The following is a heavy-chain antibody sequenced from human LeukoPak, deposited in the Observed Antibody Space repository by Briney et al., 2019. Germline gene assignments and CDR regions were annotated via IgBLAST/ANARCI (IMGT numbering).Heavy chain of an antibody. CDR3: AHRNYYGSGSLLSAGVFDI. CDR1: GFSLSTGGVG. D-gene: IGHD3-10*01. J-gene: IGHJ3*02. CDR2: IYWDDDK. Sequence: ESGPTLVNPTQTLTLTCTFSGFSLSTGGVGVGWIRQPPGKALEWLALIYWDDDKRYSPSLKSRLTITKDTSKNQVVLTMTNMDPVDTATYYCAHRNYYGSGSLLSAGVFDIWGQGTMVTVSS. V-gene: IGHV2-5*02.